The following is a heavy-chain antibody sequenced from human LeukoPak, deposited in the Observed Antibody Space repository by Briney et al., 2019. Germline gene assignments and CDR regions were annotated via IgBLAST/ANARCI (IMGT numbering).Heavy chain of an antibody. J-gene: IGHJ4*02. CDR3: ARNETYGGNSGELHY. D-gene: IGHD4-23*01. Sequence: SETLSLTCTVSGGSISSYYWSWIRQPAGKGLEWIGRIYTSGSTNYNPSLKSRVTMSVDTSKNQFSLKLSSVTAADTAVYYCARNETYGGNSGELHYWGQGTLVTVSS. CDR1: GGSISSYY. CDR2: IYTSGST. V-gene: IGHV4-4*07.